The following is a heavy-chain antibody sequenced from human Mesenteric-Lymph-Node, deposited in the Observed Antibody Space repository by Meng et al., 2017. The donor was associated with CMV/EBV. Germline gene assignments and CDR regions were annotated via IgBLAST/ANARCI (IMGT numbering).Heavy chain of an antibody. D-gene: IGHD3-22*01. V-gene: IGHV4-4*02. CDR1: GGYISSSNW. CDR3: ASRDYYDRQPFDP. Sequence: AFSGGYISSSNWWSWVRQPPGKGLEWIGEIYPDGSTNYNPSLKSRVTISLDKSKNQFSLKLTSMTAADTAFYYCASRDYYDRQPFDPWGQGTLVTVSS. J-gene: IGHJ5*02. CDR2: IYPDGST.